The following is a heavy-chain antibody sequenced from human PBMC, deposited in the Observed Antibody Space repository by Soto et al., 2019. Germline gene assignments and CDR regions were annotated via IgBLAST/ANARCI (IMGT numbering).Heavy chain of an antibody. Sequence: QVQLVESGGGVVQPGGSLRLSCAASGFTFRNYAMHWVRQAPGKGLKCLAVIAYDGSNAFYRDSVKGRFTISRDNSKNTLYLHMNSLRSEDTGVYYCARGDREDILVVVGARPGEYGIDIWGQGTTVTASS. V-gene: IGHV3-30-3*01. J-gene: IGHJ6*02. D-gene: IGHD2-15*01. CDR2: IAYDGSNA. CDR1: GFTFRNYA. CDR3: ARGDREDILVVVGARPGEYGIDI.